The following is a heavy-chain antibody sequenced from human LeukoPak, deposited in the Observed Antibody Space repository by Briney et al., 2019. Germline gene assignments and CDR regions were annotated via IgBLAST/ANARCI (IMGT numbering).Heavy chain of an antibody. D-gene: IGHD3-22*01. V-gene: IGHV1-8*01. Sequence: ASVKVSCKASGYTFTSYDINWVRQATGQGLEWMGWMNPNSGNTGYAQKFQGRVTMTRNTSISTAYMELSGLRSEDTAVYYCARGLVSSGYYYGYWGQGTLVTVSS. CDR1: GYTFTSYD. CDR2: MNPNSGNT. J-gene: IGHJ4*02. CDR3: ARGLVSSGYYYGY.